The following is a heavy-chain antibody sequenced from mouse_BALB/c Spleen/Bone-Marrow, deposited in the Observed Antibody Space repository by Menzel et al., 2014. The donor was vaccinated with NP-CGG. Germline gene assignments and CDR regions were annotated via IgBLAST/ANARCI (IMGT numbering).Heavy chain of an antibody. CDR3: RAYYRYDGYAMTT. CDR1: GYTFTDYE. J-gene: IGHJ4*01. CDR2: IDPETGGT. Sequence: QVQLQQSGAELVRPGASVTLSCKASGYTFTDYEMHWVKQTPVHGLEWIGAIDPETGGTAYNQKFKGKATLTADKSSSTAYMELRSLTSEDSAVYYCRAYYRYDGYAMTTGVKEPQSPSPQ. D-gene: IGHD2-14*01. V-gene: IGHV1-15*01.